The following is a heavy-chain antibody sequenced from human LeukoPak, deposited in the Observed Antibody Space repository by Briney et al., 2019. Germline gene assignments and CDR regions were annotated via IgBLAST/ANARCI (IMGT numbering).Heavy chain of an antibody. CDR2: IYYSGST. CDR1: GGSISSYY. D-gene: IGHD2/OR15-2a*01. Sequence: SETLSLTCTVSGGSISSYYWSWIRQPPGKGLEWIGYIYYSGSTNYNPSLKSRVTISVDTSKNQFSLKLSSVTAADTAVYYCARGAVSILHGMDVWGKGTTVTVSS. CDR3: ARGAVSILHGMDV. J-gene: IGHJ6*04. V-gene: IGHV4-59*01.